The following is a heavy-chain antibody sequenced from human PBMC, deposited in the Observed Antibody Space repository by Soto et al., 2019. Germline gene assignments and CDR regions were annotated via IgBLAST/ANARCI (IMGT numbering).Heavy chain of an antibody. CDR2: IYYSGST. CDR3: ARAMVVPPNWLDP. CDR1: GGSISSGDYY. Sequence: QVQLQESGPGLVKPSQTLSLTCTVSGGSISSGDYYWSWIRQPPGKGLEWIGYIYYSGSTYYNPSLKSRVTIAVDKSKNQCSLKLSSVPAADTAVYYCARAMVVPPNWLDPWGQGTLVTVSS. D-gene: IGHD2-21*01. V-gene: IGHV4-30-4*01. J-gene: IGHJ5*02.